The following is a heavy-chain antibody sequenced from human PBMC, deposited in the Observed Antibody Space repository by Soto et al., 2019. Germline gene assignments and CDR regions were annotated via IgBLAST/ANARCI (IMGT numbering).Heavy chain of an antibody. V-gene: IGHV3-11*06. CDR1: GFTFSDYY. J-gene: IGHJ5*02. CDR3: ARVLSAAAVEGVWFDP. D-gene: IGHD6-13*01. CDR2: ISSSSSYT. Sequence: GGSLRLSCAASGFTFSDYYMSWIRQAPGKGLEWVSYISSSSSYTNYADSVKGRFTISRDNAKNSLYLQMNSLRAEDTAVYYCARVLSAAAVEGVWFDPWGQGTLVTVSS.